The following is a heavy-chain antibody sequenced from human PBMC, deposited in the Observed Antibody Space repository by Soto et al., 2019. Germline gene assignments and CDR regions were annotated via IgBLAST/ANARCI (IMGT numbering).Heavy chain of an antibody. CDR2: MNPNSGNT. V-gene: IGHV1-8*01. CDR1: GYTFTSYD. CDR3: ARGATIRYDFSSGYYTPDSYYGMDV. Sequence: QVQLVQSGAEVKKPGASVKVSCKASGYTFTSYDINLVRQATGQGLEWMGLMNPNSGNTGYSQKFKGRVTMTRNTSIRTHYMELSSLRSEYTAVYYCARGATIRYDFSSGYYTPDSYYGMDVWGQGSTLTVSS. J-gene: IGHJ6*02. D-gene: IGHD3-3*01.